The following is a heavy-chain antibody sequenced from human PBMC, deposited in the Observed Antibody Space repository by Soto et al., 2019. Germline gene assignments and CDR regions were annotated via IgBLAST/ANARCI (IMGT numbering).Heavy chain of an antibody. D-gene: IGHD6-13*01. CDR1: GYIFTSYW. V-gene: IGHV5-51*01. Sequence: GESLKISCNGSGYIFTSYWIGWVRQMPGKGLEWMGIIYPGDSDTRYSPSFQGQVTISADKSISTAYLQWSSLKASDTAMYYCARRPFVAAAGSPFDYWGQGTLVTVSS. CDR3: ARRPFVAAAGSPFDY. CDR2: IYPGDSDT. J-gene: IGHJ4*02.